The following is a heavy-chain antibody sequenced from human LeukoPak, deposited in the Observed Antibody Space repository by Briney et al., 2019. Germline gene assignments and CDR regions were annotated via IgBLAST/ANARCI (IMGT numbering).Heavy chain of an antibody. CDR1: GFTFTDYA. CDR2: ISGSGTIT. V-gene: IGHV3-23*01. J-gene: IGHJ4*02. CDR3: AKDRHYDFWSGYETATDY. D-gene: IGHD3-3*01. Sequence: SGGSLRLSCAASGFTFTDYAMNWVRQAPGKGLEWVSTISGSGTITYYADSVRGRFTISRDNSKNTLYLQMNSLRAEDTAVYYCAKDRHYDFWSGYETATDYWGQGTLVTVSS.